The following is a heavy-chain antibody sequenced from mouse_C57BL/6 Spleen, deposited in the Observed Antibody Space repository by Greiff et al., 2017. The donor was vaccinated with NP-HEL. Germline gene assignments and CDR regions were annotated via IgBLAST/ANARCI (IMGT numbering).Heavy chain of an antibody. CDR1: GFSLTSYG. Sequence: VKLMESGPGLVAPSQSLSITCTVSGFSLTSYGVHWVRQPPGKGLEWLVVIWSDGSTTYNSALKSRLSISKDNSKSQVFLKMNSLQTDDTAMYYCARHDYSKGGAMDYWGQGTSVTVSS. J-gene: IGHJ4*01. CDR3: ARHDYSKGGAMDY. D-gene: IGHD2-5*01. V-gene: IGHV2-6-1*01. CDR2: IWSDGST.